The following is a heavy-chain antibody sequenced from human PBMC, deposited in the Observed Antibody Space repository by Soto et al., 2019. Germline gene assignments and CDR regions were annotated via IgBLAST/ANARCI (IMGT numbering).Heavy chain of an antibody. J-gene: IGHJ3*02. CDR3: ARLYCSASSCYSVGAFDI. D-gene: IGHD2-15*01. V-gene: IGHV3-33*01. Sequence: GSLRLSCAASGFTFSSYGMHWVRQAPGKGLEWVALIWFDGSDKYYTEPVKGRFTIPRDNSKSTLYLQMNSLRAEDTAVYYCARLYCSASSCYSVGAFDIRGQGTIVTVSS. CDR1: GFTFSSYG. CDR2: IWFDGSDK.